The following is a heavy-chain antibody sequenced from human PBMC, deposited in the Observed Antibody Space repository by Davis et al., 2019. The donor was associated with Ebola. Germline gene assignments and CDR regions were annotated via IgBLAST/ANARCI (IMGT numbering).Heavy chain of an antibody. V-gene: IGHV3-23*01. CDR3: AKDPVGVLLWFGEYPRDP. J-gene: IGHJ5*02. CDR2: ISGSGGST. CDR1: GFTFSSYA. D-gene: IGHD3-10*01. Sequence: PGGSLRLSCAASGFTFSSYAMSWVRQAPGKGLEWVSAISGSGGSTYYADSVKGRFTISRDNSKNTLYLQMNGLRAEDTAVYYCAKDPVGVLLWFGEYPRDPWGQGTLVTVSS.